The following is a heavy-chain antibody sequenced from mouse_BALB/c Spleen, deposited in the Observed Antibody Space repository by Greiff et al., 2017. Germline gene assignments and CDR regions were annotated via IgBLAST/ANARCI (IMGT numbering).Heavy chain of an antibody. CDR1: GFDFSRYW. CDR2: INPDSSTI. J-gene: IGHJ4*01. CDR3: ARRGPYYAMDY. Sequence: EVKLMESGGGLVQPGGSLKLSCAASGFDFSRYWMSWVRQAPGKGLEWIGEINPDSSTINYTPSLKDKFIISRDNAKNTLYLQMSKVRSEDTALYYCARRGPYYAMDYWGQGTSVTVSS. V-gene: IGHV4-1*02.